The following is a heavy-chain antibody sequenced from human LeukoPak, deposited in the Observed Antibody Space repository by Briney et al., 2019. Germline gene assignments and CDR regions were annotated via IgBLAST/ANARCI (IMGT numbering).Heavy chain of an antibody. D-gene: IGHD6-13*01. J-gene: IGHJ4*02. Sequence: SETLSLTCTVSGGSISTYYWSRIRQPPGKGLEWIGYIFYTGSTNYNPSLKSRVTISADMSKNQFSLRLSSVTAADTAVYYCARDSGYGDPFDYWGQGTLVTVSS. CDR3: ARDSGYGDPFDY. V-gene: IGHV4-59*01. CDR1: GGSISTYY. CDR2: IFYTGST.